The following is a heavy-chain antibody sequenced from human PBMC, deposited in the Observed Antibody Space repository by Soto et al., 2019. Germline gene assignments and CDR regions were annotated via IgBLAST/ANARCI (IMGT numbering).Heavy chain of an antibody. D-gene: IGHD4-17*01. V-gene: IGHV1-69*02. CDR2: IIPILGIA. Sequence: QVQLVQSGAEVKKPGSSVKVSCKASGGTFSSYTISWVRQAPGQGLEWMGRIIPILGIANYAQKFQGRVTITADKSTSTAYMALSSLRAEDTAVYYCARGGGDYVGTELDYFDYWGQGTLVTVSS. CDR1: GGTFSSYT. J-gene: IGHJ4*02. CDR3: ARGGGDYVGTELDYFDY.